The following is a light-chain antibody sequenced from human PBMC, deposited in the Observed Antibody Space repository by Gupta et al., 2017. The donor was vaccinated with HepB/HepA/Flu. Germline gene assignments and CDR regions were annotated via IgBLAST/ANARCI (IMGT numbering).Light chain of an antibody. CDR3: QQYNSYPCS. CDR1: QSISSW. V-gene: IGKV1-5*03. J-gene: IGKJ2*04. Sequence: DIQMTQSPSTLSASVGDRVTITCRASQSISSWLAWYQQKPGKAPKPLIYKASSLESGVPSRFSGSGSGKEFTLTISSLQPDDFATYYCQQYNSYPCSFGQGTKLEIK. CDR2: KAS.